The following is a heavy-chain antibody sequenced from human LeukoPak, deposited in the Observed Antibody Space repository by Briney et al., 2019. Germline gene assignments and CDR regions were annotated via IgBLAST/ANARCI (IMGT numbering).Heavy chain of an antibody. CDR2: VNHSGST. CDR3: AREYPGFNWYFDL. J-gene: IGHJ2*01. CDR1: GGSISSGSYY. Sequence: PSQTLSLTCTVSGGSISSGSYYWSWIRQPPGKGLEWIGEVNHSGSTNYNPSLKSRVTISVDTSKNQFSLKLSSVTAADTAVYYCAREYPGFNWYFDLWGRGTLVTVSS. V-gene: IGHV4-39*07.